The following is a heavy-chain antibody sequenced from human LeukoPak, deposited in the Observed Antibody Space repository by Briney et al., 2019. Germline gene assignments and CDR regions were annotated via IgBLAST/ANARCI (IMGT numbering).Heavy chain of an antibody. CDR2: IKEDGSEQ. V-gene: IGHV3-7*01. CDR1: GFSFSSYW. CDR3: ARDPGAAAHENWFDP. Sequence: GGSLGLSCAASGFSFSSYWMTWVRQAPGKGLEWVANIKEDGSEQYYVESVKGRFTISRDNAKNSLYLQMNNLRVEDTAVYYCARDPGAAAHENWFDPWGQGTPVTVSS. J-gene: IGHJ5*02. D-gene: IGHD6-13*01.